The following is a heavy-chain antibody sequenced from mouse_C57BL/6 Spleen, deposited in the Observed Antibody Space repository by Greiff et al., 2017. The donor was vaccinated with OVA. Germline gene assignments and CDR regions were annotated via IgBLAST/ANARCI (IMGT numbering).Heavy chain of an antibody. CDR2: IRSKSSNYAT. CDR3: VRESGTGTFWYFDV. Sequence: EVMLVESGGGLVQPKGSLKLSCAASGFTFNTYAMHWVRQAPGKGLEWVARIRSKSSNYATYYADSVKDRFTISRDDSQSMLYLQMNNLKTEDTAMYYCVRESGTGTFWYFDVWGTGTTVTVSS. V-gene: IGHV10-3*01. J-gene: IGHJ1*03. CDR1: GFTFNTYA. D-gene: IGHD4-1*01.